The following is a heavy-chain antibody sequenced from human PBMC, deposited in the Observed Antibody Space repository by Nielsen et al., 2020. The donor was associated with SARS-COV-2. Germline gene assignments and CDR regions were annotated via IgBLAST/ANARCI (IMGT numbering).Heavy chain of an antibody. D-gene: IGHD7-27*01. J-gene: IGHJ6*02. CDR2: ISSSGSYI. Sequence: LSLTCAASGLTFSTYSMMWVRQAPGKGLEWVSHISSSGSYIYYADSVKGRFTISRDNAKNSVYLQMNSLRAEDTAMYYCARDNWGRMDVWGQGTTVTVSS. V-gene: IGHV3-21*01. CDR3: ARDNWGRMDV. CDR1: GLTFSTYS.